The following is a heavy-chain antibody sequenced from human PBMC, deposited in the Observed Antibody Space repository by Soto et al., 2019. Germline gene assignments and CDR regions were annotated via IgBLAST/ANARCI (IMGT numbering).Heavy chain of an antibody. J-gene: IGHJ5*02. CDR2: ISVYNGNT. CDR1: GYTFTSYG. CDR3: ARAEDYYHNSDYFQYNWFDP. D-gene: IGHD3-22*01. V-gene: IGHV1-18*01. Sequence: ASVKVSCKSSGYTFTSYGMSWVRQAPGQGLECMGWISVYNGNTNYAQKLQGRVTMTTDKATSTAYMELRSLRSDDTAVYYCARAEDYYHNSDYFQYNWFDPWGQGTLVTVSS.